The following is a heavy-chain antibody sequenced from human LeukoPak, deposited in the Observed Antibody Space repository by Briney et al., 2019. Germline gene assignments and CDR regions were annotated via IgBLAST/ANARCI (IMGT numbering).Heavy chain of an antibody. D-gene: IGHD6-13*01. Sequence: PGGSLRLSCAASGFTFSNYEMNWVRQAPGKGLEWVSYISSSGSSIYYADSVEGRFTISRDNAKNSLYLQMNSLRAEDTAVYYRARVPVLTAAAGTFDFWGQGTLVTVSS. J-gene: IGHJ4*02. V-gene: IGHV3-48*03. CDR3: ARVPVLTAAAGTFDF. CDR2: ISSSGSSI. CDR1: GFTFSNYE.